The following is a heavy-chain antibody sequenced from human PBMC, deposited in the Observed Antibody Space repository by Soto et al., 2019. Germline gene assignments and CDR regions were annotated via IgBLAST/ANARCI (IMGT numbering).Heavy chain of an antibody. CDR2: ITGSGDST. J-gene: IGHJ4*02. Sequence: GGSLRLSCAASGFTFKSYAVSWVRQAPGKGLEWVSVITGSGDSTYYADSVKGRFTISRDNSKNTLYLQMNSLRAEDTAVYYCAKELIHDYPPAYSVHWGQGTLVTVST. CDR3: AKELIHDYPPAYSVH. CDR1: GFTFKSYA. D-gene: IGHD4-17*01. V-gene: IGHV3-23*01.